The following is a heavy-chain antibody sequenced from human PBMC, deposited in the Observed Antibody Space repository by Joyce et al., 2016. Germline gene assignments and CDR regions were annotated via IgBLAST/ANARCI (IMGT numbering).Heavy chain of an antibody. D-gene: IGHD3-10*01. J-gene: IGHJ4*02. Sequence: EVQLVQSGAEVKKPGESLKISCTGSGYNFTNFWIGWVRQMPGKALEWMGRIDPSDSYTNYSPSFQGHVTISTNKSISTAYLQWRGLKASDTAIYYCARRHYGSGSYPLWGRGTLVTVSS. CDR1: GYNFTNFW. CDR3: ARRHYGSGSYPL. V-gene: IGHV5-10-1*03. CDR2: IDPSDSYT.